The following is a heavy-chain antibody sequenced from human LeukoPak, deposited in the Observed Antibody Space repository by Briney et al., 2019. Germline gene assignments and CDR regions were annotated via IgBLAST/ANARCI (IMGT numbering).Heavy chain of an antibody. J-gene: IGHJ2*01. V-gene: IGHV6-1*01. CDR3: ARTNNWGYWYFDL. CDR1: GDSVSSTSAA. Sequence: SQTLSLTCALSGDSVSSTSAAWNWIRQSPSRGLEWLGRTYYRSKWYNDYAVFVKSRVTISSDTSKNQFSLQLNSVTPEDTAVYYCARTNNWGYWYFDLWGRGTLVTVSS. D-gene: IGHD1-1*01. CDR2: TYYRSKWYN.